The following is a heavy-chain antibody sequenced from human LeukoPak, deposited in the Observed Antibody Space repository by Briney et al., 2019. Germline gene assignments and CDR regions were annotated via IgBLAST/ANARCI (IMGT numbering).Heavy chain of an antibody. CDR3: ARDESPYGDLIDY. V-gene: IGHV3-30-3*01. Sequence: PGMSLRLSCAASGFTFSSYAMHWVRQAPGKGLEWVAVISYDGSNKYYADPVKGRFTISRANSKNTLYLQMNSLRAEDTAVYYCARDESPYGDLIDYWGQGTLVTVSS. J-gene: IGHJ4*02. D-gene: IGHD4-17*01. CDR2: ISYDGSNK. CDR1: GFTFSSYA.